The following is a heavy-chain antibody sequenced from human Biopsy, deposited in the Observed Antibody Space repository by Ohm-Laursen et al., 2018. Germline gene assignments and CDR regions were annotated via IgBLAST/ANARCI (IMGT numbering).Heavy chain of an antibody. CDR2: IQKDGNGK. CDR3: ARGSHYYDGSSFYSFDN. CDR1: GFSFSTYW. J-gene: IGHJ4*02. Sequence: SLRLSCTAPGFSFSTYWMTWVRQAPGKGLEWVANIQKDGNGKYYVDSVKGRFTISRDNDKNSLSLQMTNLRAEDTAVYYCARGSHYYDGSSFYSFDNWGQGTLVTVSS. V-gene: IGHV3-7*04. D-gene: IGHD3-22*01.